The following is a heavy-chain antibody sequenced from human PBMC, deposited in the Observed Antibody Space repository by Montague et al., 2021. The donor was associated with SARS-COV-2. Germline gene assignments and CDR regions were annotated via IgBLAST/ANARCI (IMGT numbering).Heavy chain of an antibody. CDR3: ARGGLGNRGFDY. CDR1: DVSLSSSTW. CDR2: AYLSGFT. D-gene: IGHD3/OR15-3a*01. J-gene: IGHJ4*02. Sequence: ETLSLTCVVSDVSLSSSTWWSWVRQSPGKGLEWVGEAYLSGFTQYNPSVKSRVTISLDDSRSQFSLRLTSVTAADTAVYFCARGGLGNRGFDYWGQGALVTVSS. V-gene: IGHV4-4*01.